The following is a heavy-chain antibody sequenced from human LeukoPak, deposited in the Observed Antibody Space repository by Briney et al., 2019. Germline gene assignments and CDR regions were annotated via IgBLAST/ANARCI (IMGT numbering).Heavy chain of an antibody. CDR2: ISGGGGTT. V-gene: IGHV3-23*01. Sequence: GGSLRLSCAAPGFTFNNYAMNWVRQAPGKGLEWVSSISGGGGTTYYADSAKGRFTISRDNSQNTLYLQMNSLRAEDTAVYYCARDYADYVGYFFFDYWGQGTLVTVSS. CDR3: ARDYADYVGYFFFDY. CDR1: GFTFNNYA. D-gene: IGHD4-17*01. J-gene: IGHJ4*02.